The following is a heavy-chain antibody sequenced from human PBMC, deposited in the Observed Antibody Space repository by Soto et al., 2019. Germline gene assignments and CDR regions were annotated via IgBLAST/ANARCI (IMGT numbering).Heavy chain of an antibody. D-gene: IGHD4-17*01. CDR3: TVTRGSDAFDI. Sequence: QVQLQESGPGLVKPSQTPSLTCTVSGGSISSGGYYWSWIRQHPGKGLEWIGYIYYSGSTYYNPSLKSRVTISVDTSKNQFSLQLSSVTAGDTAVYYCTVTRGSDAFDIWGQGTMVTVSS. CDR1: GGSISSGGYY. CDR2: IYYSGST. V-gene: IGHV4-31*03. J-gene: IGHJ3*02.